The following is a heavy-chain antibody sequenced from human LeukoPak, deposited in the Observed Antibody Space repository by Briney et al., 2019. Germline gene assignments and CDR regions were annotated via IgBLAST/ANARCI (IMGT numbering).Heavy chain of an antibody. V-gene: IGHV3-74*01. CDR3: AREILAPGKTHDF. CDR2: INDDGSAT. J-gene: IGHJ4*02. Sequence: GGSLRLSCAASGFTFSNYWMHWVRQVPGKGLVWVSRINDDGSATFYADSVKGRFTISRDNAKNTLFLQINSLRAEDTAVYYCAREILAPGKTHDFWGQGTLVTVSS. CDR1: GFTFSNYW.